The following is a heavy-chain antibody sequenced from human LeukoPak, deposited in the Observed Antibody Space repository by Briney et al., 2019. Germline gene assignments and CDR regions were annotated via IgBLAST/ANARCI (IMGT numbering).Heavy chain of an antibody. CDR2: IKSKTDGGTS. Sequence: GGSLRLSCAASGFTFNNAWMTWVRQAPGKGLEWVGRIKSKTDGGTSDYAAPVKGRFTISRDDSKNTLYLQMNSLRVEDTAVYHCAENLFSNTYGMDVRGQGTTVTVS. V-gene: IGHV3-15*01. CDR3: AENLFSNTYGMDV. J-gene: IGHJ6*02. CDR1: GFTFNNAW. D-gene: IGHD3-3*02.